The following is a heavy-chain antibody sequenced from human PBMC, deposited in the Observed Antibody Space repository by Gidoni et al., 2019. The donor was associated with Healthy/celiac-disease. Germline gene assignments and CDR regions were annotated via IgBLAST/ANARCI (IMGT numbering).Heavy chain of an antibody. J-gene: IGHJ4*02. CDR2: ISGSGGST. CDR3: AKDPQGVDGDGYNGVFDY. Sequence: EVQLLESGGGLVQPGGSLRLSCAASGFTFSSYAMSWVRQAPGKGLEWVSAISGSGGSTYYADSVKGRFTISRDNSKNTLYLQMNSLRAEDTAVYYCAKDPQGVDGDGYNGVFDYWGQGTLVTVSS. V-gene: IGHV3-23*01. D-gene: IGHD5-12*01. CDR1: GFTFSSYA.